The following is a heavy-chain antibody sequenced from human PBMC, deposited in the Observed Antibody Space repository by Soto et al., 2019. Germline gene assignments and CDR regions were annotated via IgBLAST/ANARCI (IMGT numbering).Heavy chain of an antibody. CDR2: INSEGTNA. J-gene: IGHJ4*02. CDR1: GFTFSTNL. V-gene: IGHV3-74*01. D-gene: IGHD3-3*01. CDR3: AKAGAGVANFDY. Sequence: GGSLRLSCAASGFTFSTNLMHWVRQAPGKGLVWVSRINSEGTNAAYADSVQGRFTISRDNAKNTLYLQMNSLTGEHTAVYYCAKAGAGVANFDYWGQGTLVTVSS.